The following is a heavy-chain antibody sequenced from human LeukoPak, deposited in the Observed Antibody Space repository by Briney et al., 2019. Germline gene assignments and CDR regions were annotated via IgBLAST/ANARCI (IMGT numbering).Heavy chain of an antibody. CDR3: ARDLGTLGDAFDI. D-gene: IGHD6-13*01. Sequence: GGSLRLSCAASGFTFSSYAMTWVRQAPGKGLEWVSVISGTAGSTYYADSVKGRFTISRDNSKNTLYLQMNSLRAEDTAVYYCARDLGTLGDAFDIWGQGTMVTVSS. V-gene: IGHV3-23*01. CDR1: GFTFSSYA. CDR2: ISGTAGST. J-gene: IGHJ3*02.